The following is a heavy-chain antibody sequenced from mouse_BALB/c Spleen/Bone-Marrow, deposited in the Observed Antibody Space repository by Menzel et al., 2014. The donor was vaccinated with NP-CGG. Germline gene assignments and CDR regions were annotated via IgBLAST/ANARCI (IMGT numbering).Heavy chain of an antibody. V-gene: IGHV1-5*01. J-gene: IGHJ2*01. D-gene: IGHD3-1*01. CDR3: TTLARNNFDY. CDR1: GYTFSNYW. Sequence: VQLQQSGTVLARPGAAVKMSCKASGYTFSNYWLHWVKQRPGQGLEWIGTVYPGNSDTTYNQNFKGKAKLTAVTSTSTAYMELSSLTNEDSAVYYCTTLARNNFDYWGQGTTPTVSS. CDR2: VYPGNSDT.